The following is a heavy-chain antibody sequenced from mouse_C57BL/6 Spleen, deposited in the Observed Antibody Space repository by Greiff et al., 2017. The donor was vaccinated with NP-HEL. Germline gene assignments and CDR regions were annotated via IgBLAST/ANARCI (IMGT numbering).Heavy chain of an antibody. CDR1: GYTFTSYW. Sequence: QVQLQQPGAELVMPGASVKLSCKASGYTFTSYWMHWVKQRPGQGLEWIGEIDPSDSYTNYNQKFKGKSTLTVDKSSSPAYMQLSSLTSEDSAVYYCARSGTLFAYWGQGTLVTVSA. J-gene: IGHJ3*01. CDR2: IDPSDSYT. V-gene: IGHV1-69*01. CDR3: ARSGTLFAY. D-gene: IGHD4-1*01.